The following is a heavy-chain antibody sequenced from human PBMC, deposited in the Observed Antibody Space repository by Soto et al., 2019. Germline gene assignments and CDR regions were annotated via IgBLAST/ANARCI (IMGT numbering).Heavy chain of an antibody. D-gene: IGHD3-10*01. Sequence: EVQLVESGGGLFQPGGSLRLSCAASGFTFSSYWMSWVRQAPGKGLEWVANIKQDGSAKYFVDSVKGRFTISRDNAKNSLYLQMNSLRAEDTAVYYCARGGIIGAYYYGMDVWGHGTTVTVSS. V-gene: IGHV3-7*05. CDR3: ARGGIIGAYYYGMDV. CDR1: GFTFSSYW. J-gene: IGHJ6*02. CDR2: IKQDGSAK.